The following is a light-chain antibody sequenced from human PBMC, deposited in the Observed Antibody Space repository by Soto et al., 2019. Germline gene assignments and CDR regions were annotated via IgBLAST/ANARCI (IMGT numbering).Light chain of an antibody. V-gene: IGKV3-11*01. CDR2: DAS. CDR1: QGVSSY. J-gene: IGKJ1*01. Sequence: EIVLTQSPATLSLSPGEGATLSCRASQGVSSYLAWYQQKPGQAPRLLIYDASNRATGIPARFSGSGSGTDFTLTISSLEPEDFAVYYCQQRDKWPRTFGQGTKVDIK. CDR3: QQRDKWPRT.